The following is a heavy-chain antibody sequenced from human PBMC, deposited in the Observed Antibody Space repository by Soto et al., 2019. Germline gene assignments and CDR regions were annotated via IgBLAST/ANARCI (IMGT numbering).Heavy chain of an antibody. J-gene: IGHJ6*02. Sequence: ASVKVSCKASGYTFTSYAMHWVRQAPGQRLEWMGWINAGNGNTKYSQNFQGRVTITRDTSASTVYMELSSLRSEDTAVYYCARVPIPWVDYYYGMDVWGQGTTVTVSS. D-gene: IGHD2-21*01. V-gene: IGHV1-3*01. CDR3: ARVPIPWVDYYYGMDV. CDR2: INAGNGNT. CDR1: GYTFTSYA.